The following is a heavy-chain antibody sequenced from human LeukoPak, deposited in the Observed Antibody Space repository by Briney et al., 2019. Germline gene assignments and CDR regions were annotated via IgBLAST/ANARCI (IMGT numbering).Heavy chain of an antibody. J-gene: IGHJ3*02. CDR2: ISSSSSYI. Sequence: PGGSLRLSCAASGFTFSSYSMNWVRQAPGRGLEWVSPISSSSSYIYYADSMKGRFTISRDNAKNSLYLQMNSLRAEDTDVYYCARDVGASAPDAFDIWGQGTMVTVSS. CDR3: ARDVGASAPDAFDI. V-gene: IGHV3-21*01. CDR1: GFTFSSYS. D-gene: IGHD3-16*01.